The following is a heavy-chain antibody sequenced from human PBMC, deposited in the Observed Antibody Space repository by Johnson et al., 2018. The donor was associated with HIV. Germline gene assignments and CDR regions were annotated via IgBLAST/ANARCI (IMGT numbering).Heavy chain of an antibody. CDR2: IRYDGSNK. J-gene: IGHJ3*02. V-gene: IGHV3-30*02. CDR3: VRDGGSGWLLERDAFDI. Sequence: VQLVESGGGLLQPGRSLRLSCTASGFTLGDYAMSWFRQAPGKGLEWVAFIRYDGSNKYYADSVKGRFTISRDNAKNSLYLQMNSLRAEDTAVYYCVRDGGSGWLLERDAFDIWGQGTMVTVSS. D-gene: IGHD6-19*01. CDR1: GFTLGDYA.